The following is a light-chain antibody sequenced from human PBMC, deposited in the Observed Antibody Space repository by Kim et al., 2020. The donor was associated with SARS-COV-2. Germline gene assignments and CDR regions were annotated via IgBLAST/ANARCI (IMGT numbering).Light chain of an antibody. CDR2: RNN. J-gene: IGLJ3*02. Sequence: ELTQPPSASGTPGQRVTISCSGSSSNIGSNYVYWYQQLPGTAPKLLIYRNNQRPSGVPDRFSGSKSGTSASLAISGLLSEDEADYYCAAWDDSLSGWVFGGGTQLTVL. CDR1: SSNIGSNY. V-gene: IGLV1-47*01. CDR3: AAWDDSLSGWV.